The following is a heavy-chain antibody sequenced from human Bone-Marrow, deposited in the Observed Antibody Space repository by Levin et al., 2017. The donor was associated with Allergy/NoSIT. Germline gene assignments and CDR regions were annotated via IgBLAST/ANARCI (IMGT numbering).Heavy chain of an antibody. J-gene: IGHJ6*02. CDR2: INPSFGTA. CDR1: GGTFSTYP. CDR3: ARWSNVMGVTPPRPYYYYGMDV. V-gene: IGHV1-69*13. Sequence: AASVKVSCKASGGTFSTYPISWVRQAPGQGLEWMGGINPSFGTANYAQKFEGRVTITADESTSTGYMELSSLKSEDTAVYYCARWSNVMGVTPPRPYYYYGMDVWGPGTTVTVSS. D-gene: IGHD3-10*01.